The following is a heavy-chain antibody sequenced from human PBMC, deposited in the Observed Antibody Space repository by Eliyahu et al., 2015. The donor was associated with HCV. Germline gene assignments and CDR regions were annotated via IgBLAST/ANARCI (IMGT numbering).Heavy chain of an antibody. CDR1: GFTFSGYG. D-gene: IGHD3-16*01. J-gene: IGHJ3*02. CDR2: ISPTGATT. CDR3: VKRGPGSTPRGSAFDI. V-gene: IGHV3-23*01. Sequence: EGQLLESGGGLVQPGGSRRXSCXVSGFTFSGYGLGWXRQAPGKGLEWVSSISPTGATTYYADSVRGRFTISRDKSQNTLSLQMNSMGAEDTAIYYCVKRGPGSTPRGSAFDIWGQGTLVTVSS.